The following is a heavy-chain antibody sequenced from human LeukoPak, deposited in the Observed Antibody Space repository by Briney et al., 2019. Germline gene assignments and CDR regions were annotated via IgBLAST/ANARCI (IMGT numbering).Heavy chain of an antibody. CDR2: FDSEDGET. V-gene: IGHV1-24*01. CDR1: GYTLTELS. D-gene: IGHD5-24*01. Sequence: ASVTVSFKFSGYTLTELSMHWVRQAPGKGLEGMGGFDSEDGETIYAQRFQGRVTMTDNTSTDTAYMELSSLRSEDTAVYYCAKIRGAMATKYYFDYWGQGTLVTVSS. J-gene: IGHJ4*02. CDR3: AKIRGAMATKYYFDY.